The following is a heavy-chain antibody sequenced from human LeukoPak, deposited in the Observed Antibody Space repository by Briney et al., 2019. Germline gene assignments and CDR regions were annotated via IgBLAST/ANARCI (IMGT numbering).Heavy chain of an antibody. J-gene: IGHJ4*02. CDR3: ARKPTGIPYDC. CDR2: INPSGGST. CDR1: GYTFTSYY. V-gene: IGHV1-46*01. D-gene: IGHD3-10*01. Sequence: ASVKVSCKASGYTFTSYYMHWVRQAPGQGLEWMGIINPSGGSTSYAQKFQGRVTMTRDTSTTTVHMELRGLRSEDTAVYYCARKPTGIPYDCWGQGTLVTVSS.